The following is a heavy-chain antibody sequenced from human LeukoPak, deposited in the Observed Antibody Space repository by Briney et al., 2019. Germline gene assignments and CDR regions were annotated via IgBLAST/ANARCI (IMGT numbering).Heavy chain of an antibody. CDR3: VRGTDCSATACYPLSAFDF. Sequence: PGGSLRLSCVASGFIFSDFGMNWVRQVPGKGLEWVAFISSRGTSTFYAESVKGRFTISRDTGKKSLDLQMTSLRVEDTAAYYCVRGTDCSATACYPLSAFDFWGQGTLVTVSS. CDR1: GFIFSDFG. J-gene: IGHJ4*02. D-gene: IGHD2-15*01. V-gene: IGHV3-21*04. CDR2: ISSRGTST.